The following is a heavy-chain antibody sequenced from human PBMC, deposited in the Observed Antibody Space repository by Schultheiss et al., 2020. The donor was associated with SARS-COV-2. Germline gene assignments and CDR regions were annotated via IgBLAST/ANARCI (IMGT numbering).Heavy chain of an antibody. V-gene: IGHV4-4*07. Sequence: SETLSLTCTVSGGSISSYYWSWIRQPAGKGLEWIGRIYTSGSTNYNPSLKSRVTISVDTSKNQFSLKLSSVTAADTAVYYCARGGMDIVVVPAALDYWGQGTLVTVSS. CDR3: ARGGMDIVVVPAALDY. CDR1: GGSISSYY. D-gene: IGHD2-2*03. CDR2: IYTSGST. J-gene: IGHJ4*02.